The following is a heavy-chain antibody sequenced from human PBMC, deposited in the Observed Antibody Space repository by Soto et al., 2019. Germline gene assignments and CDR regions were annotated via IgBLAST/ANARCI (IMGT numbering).Heavy chain of an antibody. V-gene: IGHV4-59*08. D-gene: IGHD3-16*02. Sequence: QVQLQESGPGLVKPSETLSLTCTVSGGSINSSYWSWIRQPPGKGLEWIGYIYYSGSTNYNHSLKSRVTISVDTSKNQVSLKMSSVTAADTAVYYCARHPPTGYDYIWGSFRPNNWFDPWGQGTVVTISS. CDR1: GGSINSSY. CDR2: IYYSGST. CDR3: ARHPPTGYDYIWGSFRPNNWFDP. J-gene: IGHJ5*02.